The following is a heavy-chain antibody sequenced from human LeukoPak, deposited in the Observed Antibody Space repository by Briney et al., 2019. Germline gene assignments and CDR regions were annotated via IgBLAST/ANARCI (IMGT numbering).Heavy chain of an antibody. CDR1: GASISSYY. Sequence: SETLSLTCTVSGASISSYYWNWIRQPPGKGLEWIGYIYYSGSTDYNPSLKSRVTISLDTSKNQFSLKLTSVTAADTAVYYCARDQGSCWFDPWGQGTLVTVSS. J-gene: IGHJ5*02. CDR3: ARDQGSCWFDP. D-gene: IGHD1-26*01. CDR2: IYYSGST. V-gene: IGHV4-59*01.